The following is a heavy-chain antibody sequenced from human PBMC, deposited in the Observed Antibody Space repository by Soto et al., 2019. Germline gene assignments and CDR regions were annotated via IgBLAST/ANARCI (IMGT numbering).Heavy chain of an antibody. CDR2: IVVGSGNT. J-gene: IGHJ6*02. CDR3: AKNGQPPYYYYGMDV. D-gene: IGHD2-8*01. V-gene: IGHV1-58*01. Sequence: KVSCKASGFTFTSSAVQWVRQARGQRLEWIGWIVVGSGNTNYAQKFQERVTITRDMSTSTAYMELRSLTSDDTAKYYCAKNGQPPYYYYGMDVWGQGTTVTVSS. CDR1: GFTFTSSA.